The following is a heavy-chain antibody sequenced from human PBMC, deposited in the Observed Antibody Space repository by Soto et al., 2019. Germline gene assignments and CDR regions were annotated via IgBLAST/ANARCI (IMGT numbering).Heavy chain of an antibody. CDR2: ISGSGGST. CDR1: GFTFSSYA. CDR3: AKGADYYGSGSYYNPDYYYYGMDV. Sequence: VQLLESGGGLVQPGGSLRLSCAASGFTFSSYAMSCVRQAPGKGLEWVSAISGSGGSTYYADSVKGRFTISRDNSKNTVYLQMNSLRAEDTAVYYCAKGADYYGSGSYYNPDYYYYGMDVWGQGTTVTVSS. D-gene: IGHD3-10*01. V-gene: IGHV3-23*01. J-gene: IGHJ6*02.